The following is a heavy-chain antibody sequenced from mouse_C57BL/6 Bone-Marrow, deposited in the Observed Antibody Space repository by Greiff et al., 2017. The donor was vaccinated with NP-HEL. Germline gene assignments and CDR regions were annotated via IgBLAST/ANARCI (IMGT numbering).Heavy chain of an antibody. Sequence: QVQLKQSGAELVRPGTSVTVSCKASGYAFTNYLIEWVKQRPGQGLEWIGVINPGSGGTNYNEKFKGKATLTADKSSSTAYMQLSSLTSEDSAVYFCARGGIYYDYAWFAYWGQGTLVTVSA. V-gene: IGHV1-54*01. D-gene: IGHD2-4*01. CDR1: GYAFTNYL. CDR2: INPGSGGT. CDR3: ARGGIYYDYAWFAY. J-gene: IGHJ3*01.